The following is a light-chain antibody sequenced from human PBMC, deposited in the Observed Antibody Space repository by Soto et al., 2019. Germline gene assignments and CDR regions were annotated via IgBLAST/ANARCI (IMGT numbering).Light chain of an antibody. CDR3: QQYGSSPRT. CDR2: GAS. V-gene: IGKV3-20*01. CDR1: QNVSNRY. J-gene: IGKJ1*01. Sequence: EIVLTQSPGTLSLSPGERATLSCRASQNVSNRYLAWYQQKPGQAPRLLIQGASTRATGIPDRFSGSGSGTDFTLTISRLEPEDFAVFYCQQYGSSPRTFGQGTKVEIK.